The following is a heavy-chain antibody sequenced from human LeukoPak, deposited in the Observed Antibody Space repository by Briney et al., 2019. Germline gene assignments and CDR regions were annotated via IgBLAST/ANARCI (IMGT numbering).Heavy chain of an antibody. Sequence: GGSLRLSCAASGFTFSDYYMTWIRQAPGKGLEWVSAISAGGGVTYYADSAKGRFTISRDNSNKKVFLQMNSLRADDTAVYYCAKAGWYSAKTYATYDDAYDIWGRGTMVTVSS. CDR3: AKAGWYSAKTYATYDDAYDI. V-gene: IGHV3-23*01. CDR1: GFTFSDYY. J-gene: IGHJ3*02. CDR2: ISAGGGVT. D-gene: IGHD1-26*01.